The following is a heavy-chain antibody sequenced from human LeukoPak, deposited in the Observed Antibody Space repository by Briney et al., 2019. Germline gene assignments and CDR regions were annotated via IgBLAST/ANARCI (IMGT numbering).Heavy chain of an antibody. J-gene: IGHJ4*02. Sequence: ASVKVSCKASGYTFTDFGISWVRQAPGQGLEWMGWISAYNGDTKYAQKLQGRVTMTTDTSTSTAYMGVRSLRSDDTAVYYCTRDLGVDTTMIFFDYWGQGSLVTVSS. D-gene: IGHD5-18*01. CDR2: ISAYNGDT. CDR3: TRDLGVDTTMIFFDY. V-gene: IGHV1-18*01. CDR1: GYTFTDFG.